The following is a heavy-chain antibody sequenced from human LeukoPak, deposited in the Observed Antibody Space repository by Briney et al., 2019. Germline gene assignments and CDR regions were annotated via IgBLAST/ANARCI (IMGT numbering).Heavy chain of an antibody. CDR3: AKDKDTAMVEGFDY. CDR1: GFTFSSYG. Sequence: GGSLRLSCAASGFTFSSYGMHWVRLAPGKGLEWVVVIWYEGSNEYYADSVKGRFTISRDNSKNTLYLQMNSLRAEDTAVYYCAKDKDTAMVEGFDYWGQGTLVTVSS. V-gene: IGHV3-33*06. J-gene: IGHJ4*02. CDR2: IWYEGSNE. D-gene: IGHD5-18*01.